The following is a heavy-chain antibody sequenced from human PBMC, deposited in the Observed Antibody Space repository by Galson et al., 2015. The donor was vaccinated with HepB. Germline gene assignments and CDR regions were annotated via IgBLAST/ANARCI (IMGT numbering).Heavy chain of an antibody. Sequence: SLRLSCAGSGFNFSSCSMNWVRQAPGKGLEWVSYISSISSTIYYADSVKGRFTISRDNAKNSLYLQMNSLRDEDTAVYYCARHTLRAFDYWGQGTLVTVSS. J-gene: IGHJ4*02. CDR3: ARHTLRAFDY. CDR2: ISSISSTI. V-gene: IGHV3-48*02. CDR1: GFNFSSCS. D-gene: IGHD4-17*01.